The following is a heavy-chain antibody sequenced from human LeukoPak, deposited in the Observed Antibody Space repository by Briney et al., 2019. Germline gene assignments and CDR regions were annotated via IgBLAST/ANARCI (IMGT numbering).Heavy chain of an antibody. CDR2: IQQEEIEK. D-gene: IGHD3-9*01. V-gene: IGHV3-7*01. Sequence: PGGSLRLSCAASGFTFSSYSMSWVRQAPGKGLEWVTNIQQEEIEKYYEDSVKGRFTISRDNAKNSLSLQMNSLRVEDTAVYYCARWSGNILTGLFDFWGQGSLVTVSS. J-gene: IGHJ4*02. CDR3: ARWSGNILTGLFDF. CDR1: GFTFSSYS.